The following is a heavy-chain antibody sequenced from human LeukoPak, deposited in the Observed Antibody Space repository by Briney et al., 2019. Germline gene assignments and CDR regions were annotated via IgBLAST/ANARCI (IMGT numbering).Heavy chain of an antibody. J-gene: IGHJ4*02. CDR3: ARAPYGDYDSVFGESDY. Sequence: ASVKVSCKASGYTFTSYGIIWVRQAPGQGLEWMGWISAYNGNTNYAQKLQGRVTMTTDTSTSTAYMELRSLRSDDTAVYYCARAPYGDYDSVFGESDYWGQGTLVTVSS. CDR2: ISAYNGNT. V-gene: IGHV1-18*01. D-gene: IGHD4-17*01. CDR1: GYTFTSYG.